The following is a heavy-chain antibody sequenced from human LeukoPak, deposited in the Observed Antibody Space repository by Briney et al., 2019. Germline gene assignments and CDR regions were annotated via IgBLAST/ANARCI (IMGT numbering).Heavy chain of an antibody. J-gene: IGHJ4*02. CDR1: GFTFSSYA. V-gene: IGHV3-23*01. D-gene: IGHD2-2*01. CDR2: ISGSGGST. Sequence: GSLRLSCAASGFTFSSYAMSWVRQAPGKGLEWVSAISGSGGSTYYADSVKGRFTISRDNSKNTLYLQMNSLRAEDTAVYYCAKHAPGSVVVPAAMHYWGQGTLVTVSS. CDR3: AKHAPGSVVVPAAMHY.